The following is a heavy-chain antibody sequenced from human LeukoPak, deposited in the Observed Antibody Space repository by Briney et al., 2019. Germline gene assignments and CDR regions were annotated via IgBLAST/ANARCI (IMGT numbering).Heavy chain of an antibody. CDR3: ATKPNSLSYFDN. CDR1: GGSITSGVDY. D-gene: IGHD1-14*01. J-gene: IGHJ4*02. Sequence: SESLFLTCAVHGGSITSGVDYWGWIRRPPGNGMEWIGYIHHRGLSYYDPSLESRISLSIDTSQNQVSLKLSSVTAADTAVYYCATKPNSLSYFDNWGQGTLATVSS. V-gene: IGHV4-31*11. CDR2: IHHRGLS.